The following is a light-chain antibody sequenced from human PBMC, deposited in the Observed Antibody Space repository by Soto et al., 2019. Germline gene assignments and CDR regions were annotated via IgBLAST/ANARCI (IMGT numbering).Light chain of an antibody. V-gene: IGKV3-15*01. Sequence: EIVMTQSPATLSVSPGERATLSCRASQSVSSNLAWYQQKPGQVPRLLIYGASTRATGIPARFSGSGSGTEFTLTISSLQSEDFAVYYCQQYNNWPLTWTFGQGTKVEIK. CDR2: GAS. CDR3: QQYNNWPLTWT. CDR1: QSVSSN. J-gene: IGKJ1*01.